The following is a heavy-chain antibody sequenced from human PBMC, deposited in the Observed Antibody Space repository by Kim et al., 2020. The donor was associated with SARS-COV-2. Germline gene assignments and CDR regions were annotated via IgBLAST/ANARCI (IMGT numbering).Heavy chain of an antibody. V-gene: IGHV6-1*01. J-gene: IGHJ4*02. Sequence: AVSVKGRITITSDTSKNQFSLQLNSVTPDDTAVYYCVRGTKSVAARNGFDYWGQGTLVTVSS. D-gene: IGHD6-6*01. CDR3: VRGTKSVAARNGFDY.